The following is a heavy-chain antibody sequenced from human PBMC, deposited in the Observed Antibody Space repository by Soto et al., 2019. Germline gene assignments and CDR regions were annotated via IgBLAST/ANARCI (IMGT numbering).Heavy chain of an antibody. CDR2: ISGYNGNT. D-gene: IGHD6-6*01. CDR3: AREGQLGY. J-gene: IGHJ4*02. CDR1: GYTFPNNG. Sequence: QVQLVQSGAEGRKPGASGKFSCRASGYTFPNNGFSWVGRAPGQGLEWMGWISGYNGNTNYAERLQGRVTMTTDTSTSTAYMELKSLRYDDTAVYYCAREGQLGYWGQGTPVTVSS. V-gene: IGHV1-18*01.